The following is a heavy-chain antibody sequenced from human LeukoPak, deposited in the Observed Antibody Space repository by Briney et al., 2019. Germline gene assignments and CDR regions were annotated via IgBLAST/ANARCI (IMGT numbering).Heavy chain of an antibody. V-gene: IGHV1-8*01. Sequence: ASVKVSCKASGYTFTSYDINWVRQATGQGLEWMGWMNPNSGNTGYAQKFQGRVTITADKSTSTAYMELSSLRSEDTAVYYCASAQQLANNWFDPWGQGTLVTVSS. CDR1: GYTFTSYD. CDR2: MNPNSGNT. J-gene: IGHJ5*02. D-gene: IGHD6-13*01. CDR3: ASAQQLANNWFDP.